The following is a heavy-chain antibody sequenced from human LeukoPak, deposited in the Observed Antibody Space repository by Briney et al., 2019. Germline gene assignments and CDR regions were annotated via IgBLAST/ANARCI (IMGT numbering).Heavy chain of an antibody. Sequence: ASVKVSCKASGYTFTSYDINWVRQATGQGLEWMGWMNPNSGNTGYAQKFQGRVTMTRNTSISTAYMELGSLRSEDTAVYYCAREPYDSSGNFDYWGQGTLVTVSS. CDR2: MNPNSGNT. V-gene: IGHV1-8*01. J-gene: IGHJ4*02. CDR1: GYTFTSYD. D-gene: IGHD3-22*01. CDR3: AREPYDSSGNFDY.